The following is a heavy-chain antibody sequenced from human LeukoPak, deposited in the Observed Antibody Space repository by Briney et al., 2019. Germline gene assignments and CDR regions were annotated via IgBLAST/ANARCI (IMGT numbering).Heavy chain of an antibody. J-gene: IGHJ6*03. D-gene: IGHD3-9*01. CDR3: ALWSDDILAGYCRGGRDYYYYMDV. V-gene: IGHV1-69*06. Sequence: ASVKVSCKASGGTFTSYAISWVRQAPGQGLEWMGGIIPIFGTANYAQKFQGRVTITADKSTNTAYMELSSLRSEETAVYYCALWSDDILAGYCRGGRDYYYYMDVWGKGTTVTVSS. CDR2: IIPIFGTA. CDR1: GGTFTSYA.